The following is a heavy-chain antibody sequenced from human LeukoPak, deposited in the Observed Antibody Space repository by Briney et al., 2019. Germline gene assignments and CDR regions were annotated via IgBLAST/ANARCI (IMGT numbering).Heavy chain of an antibody. CDR1: GYTFTSYG. CDR2: INPNSGGT. V-gene: IGHV1-18*01. CDR3: ARESVLVGATDY. Sequence: GASVKVSCKASGYTFTSYGISWVRQAPGQGLEWMGWINPNSGGTNYAQKLQGRVTMTTDTSTSTAYMELRSLRSDDTAVYYCARESVLVGATDYWGQGTLVTVSS. D-gene: IGHD1-26*01. J-gene: IGHJ4*02.